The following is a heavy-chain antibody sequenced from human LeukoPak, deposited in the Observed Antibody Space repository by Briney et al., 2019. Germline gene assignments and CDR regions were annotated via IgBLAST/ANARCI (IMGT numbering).Heavy chain of an antibody. Sequence: PGRSLRLSCAASGFTFSSYAMHWVRQAPGKGLEWVAVTSYDGSNKYYADSVKGRFTISRDNSKNTLYLQMNSLRAEDTAVYYCARDGTSILTGYFDYWGQGTLVTVSS. V-gene: IGHV3-30*04. CDR3: ARDGTSILTGYFDY. D-gene: IGHD3-9*01. J-gene: IGHJ4*02. CDR2: TSYDGSNK. CDR1: GFTFSSYA.